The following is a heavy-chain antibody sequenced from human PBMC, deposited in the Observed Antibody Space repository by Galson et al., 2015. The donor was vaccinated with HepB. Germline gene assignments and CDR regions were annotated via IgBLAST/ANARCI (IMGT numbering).Heavy chain of an antibody. Sequence: SETLSLTCTVSGGSISSGSYYWGWIRQPPGKGLEWIGSIYYSGSTYYNPPLKSRVTISVDTSKNQFSLKLSSVTAADTAVYYCARCYDFWSGPQLVEYFDYWGQGTLVTVSS. CDR2: IYYSGST. CDR1: GGSISSGSYY. V-gene: IGHV4-39*01. J-gene: IGHJ4*02. CDR3: ARCYDFWSGPQLVEYFDY. D-gene: IGHD3-3*01.